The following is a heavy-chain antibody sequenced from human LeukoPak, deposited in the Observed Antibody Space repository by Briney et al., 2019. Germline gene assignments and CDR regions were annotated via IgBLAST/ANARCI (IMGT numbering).Heavy chain of an antibody. CDR3: VRLYGYYYSYMDV. V-gene: IGHV3-7*01. CDR2: IKDDGSEK. J-gene: IGHJ6*03. CDR1: GFTFSSYW. D-gene: IGHD2-8*01. Sequence: GSLRLSCAASGFTFSSYWMHWVRQAPGKGLEWVANIKDDGSEKYYLDSVKGRFTISRDNVKNSLYLQMNSLRAEDAAVYFCVRLYGYYYSYMDVWGKGTTVTVSS.